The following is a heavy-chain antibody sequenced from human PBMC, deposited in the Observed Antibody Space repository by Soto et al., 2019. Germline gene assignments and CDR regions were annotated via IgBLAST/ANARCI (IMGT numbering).Heavy chain of an antibody. Sequence: ASVKVSCKASGYTFTSYGISWVRQAPGQGLEWMGWISAYNGNTNYAQKLQGRVTMTTDTSTSTAYMELRSLRSDDTAVYYCARDHYYDSSGYRRYGFDYWGQGALVTVSS. J-gene: IGHJ4*02. V-gene: IGHV1-18*01. CDR1: GYTFTSYG. D-gene: IGHD3-22*01. CDR3: ARDHYYDSSGYRRYGFDY. CDR2: ISAYNGNT.